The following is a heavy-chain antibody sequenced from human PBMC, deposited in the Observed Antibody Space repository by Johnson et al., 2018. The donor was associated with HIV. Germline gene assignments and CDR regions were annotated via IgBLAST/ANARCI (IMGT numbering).Heavy chain of an antibody. V-gene: IGHV3-74*01. CDR3: ARDSGAPGNDAFDI. D-gene: IGHD1-26*01. Sequence: VQLVESGGGLVQPGGSLRLSCGASGFTFSNYWMQWVRQAPGKGLVWVSRINGDGSRSTYADSVKGRFTIARDNAKNTLYLQMNSLRPEDTALYFCARDSGAPGNDAFDIWGQGTMVTISS. J-gene: IGHJ3*02. CDR1: GFTFSNYW. CDR2: INGDGSRS.